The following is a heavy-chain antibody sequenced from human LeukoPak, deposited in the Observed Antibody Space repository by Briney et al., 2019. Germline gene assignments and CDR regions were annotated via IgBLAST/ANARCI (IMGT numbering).Heavy chain of an antibody. CDR1: GYTFTGNY. CDR3: ARDVGSSGWADY. Sequence: ASVKVSCKASGYTFTGNYMHWVRQAPGQGLEWMGIINPSGGSTSYAQKFQGRVTMTRDMSTSTVYMELSSLRSEDTAVYYCARDVGSSGWADYWGQGTLVTVSS. D-gene: IGHD6-19*01. V-gene: IGHV1-46*01. J-gene: IGHJ4*02. CDR2: INPSGGST.